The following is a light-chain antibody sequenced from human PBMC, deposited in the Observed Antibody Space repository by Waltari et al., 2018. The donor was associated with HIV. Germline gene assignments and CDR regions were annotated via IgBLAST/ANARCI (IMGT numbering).Light chain of an antibody. Sequence: SYVLTQPPSVSVAPGQTAKITCGGKNIGGLSVHWYQQTSGQAPVLVVYDDSDRPAGIPERFSGSNSGNTATLTISRVEGGDEADYYCQVWDRITVVFGGGTKLTVL. V-gene: IGLV3-21*02. CDR3: QVWDRITVV. J-gene: IGLJ3*02. CDR1: NIGGLS. CDR2: DDS.